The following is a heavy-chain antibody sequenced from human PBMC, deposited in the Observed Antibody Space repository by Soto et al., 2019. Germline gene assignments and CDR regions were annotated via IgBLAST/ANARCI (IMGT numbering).Heavy chain of an antibody. CDR3: ASQGFGGLHGLVDV. V-gene: IGHV4-59*08. J-gene: IGHJ6*02. CDR1: GGPMSNYN. D-gene: IGHD3-16*01. CDR2: LGYNAYT. Sequence: QVQLQESGPGLVKPSETLSLNCTISGGPMSNYNCSWFRQPPGQGLEWIGSLGYNAYTSYIPSLTCRDTNSLATSNNQFSLILTAVTAANTDLYYYASQGFGGLHGLVDVSGQGTMVTVSS.